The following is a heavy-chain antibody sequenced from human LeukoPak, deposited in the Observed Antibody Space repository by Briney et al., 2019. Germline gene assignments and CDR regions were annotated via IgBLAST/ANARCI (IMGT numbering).Heavy chain of an antibody. CDR1: GYTFTSYG. CDR3: ARDPKDDSSGYYYFDY. D-gene: IGHD3-22*01. CDR2: ISAYNGNT. J-gene: IGHJ4*02. V-gene: IGHV1-18*01. Sequence: ASVKVSCKASGYTFTSYGISWVRQAPGQGLEWMGWISAYNGNTNYAQKLQGRVTMTTDTSTSTAYMELRSLRSDDTAVYYCARDPKDDSSGYYYFDYWGQGTLVTVSS.